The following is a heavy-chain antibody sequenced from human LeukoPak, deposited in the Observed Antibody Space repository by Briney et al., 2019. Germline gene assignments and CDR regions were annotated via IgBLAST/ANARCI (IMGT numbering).Heavy chain of an antibody. CDR1: EFTFSNYW. CDR3: TRAVVDTVY. D-gene: IGHD6-19*01. V-gene: IGHV3-74*01. Sequence: PGGSLRLSCAASEFTFSNYWMHWVRQAPGKGLVWVSRTNNDGSSTTYADSVKGRFTISRDNAKNTLYLQMNSLRAEDTAVYYCTRAVVDTVYWGQGTLVTVSS. CDR2: TNNDGSST. J-gene: IGHJ4*02.